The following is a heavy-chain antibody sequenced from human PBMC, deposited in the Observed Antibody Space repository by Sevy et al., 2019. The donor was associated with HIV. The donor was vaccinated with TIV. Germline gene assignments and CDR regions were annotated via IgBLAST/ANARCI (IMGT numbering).Heavy chain of an antibody. D-gene: IGHD1-1*01. CDR2: IKSKSDGGTT. CDR1: GFTFSKDW. CDR3: TTDTWVRFQH. J-gene: IGHJ1*01. Sequence: GGSLRLSCAASGFTFSKDWMSWVRQAPGKGLEWVGRIKSKSDGGTTDYAAPVKGRFTISREDSKNTLSVQMNSLKTEVTAVYYCTTDTWVRFQHWGQGTLVTLSS. V-gene: IGHV3-15*01.